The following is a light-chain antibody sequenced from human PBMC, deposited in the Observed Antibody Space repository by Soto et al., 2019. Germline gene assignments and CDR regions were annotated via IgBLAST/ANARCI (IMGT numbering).Light chain of an antibody. Sequence: QSVLTQPPFVSGSPGQSITISCTGTSSDVGGYNYVSWYQQHPGKAPKLMIYEVSNRPSGVSNRFSGSKSGNTASLTISGLQAEDEADYYCSSYTSSSTLVFGTGTKVTVL. CDR2: EVS. CDR3: SSYTSSSTLV. J-gene: IGLJ1*01. V-gene: IGLV2-14*01. CDR1: SSDVGGYNY.